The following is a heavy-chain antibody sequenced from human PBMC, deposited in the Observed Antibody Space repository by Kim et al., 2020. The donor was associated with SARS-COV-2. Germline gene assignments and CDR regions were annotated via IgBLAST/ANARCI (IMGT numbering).Heavy chain of an antibody. D-gene: IGHD6-13*01. CDR1: GGSFSGYY. CDR3: ARAEQQLVNPGYVY. J-gene: IGHJ4*02. V-gene: IGHV4-34*01. CDR2: INHSGST. Sequence: SETLSLTCAVYGGSFSGYYWSWIRQPPGKGLEWIGEINHSGSTNYNPSLKSRVTISVDTSKNQFSLKLSSVTAADTAVYYCARAEQQLVNPGYVYWGQGT.